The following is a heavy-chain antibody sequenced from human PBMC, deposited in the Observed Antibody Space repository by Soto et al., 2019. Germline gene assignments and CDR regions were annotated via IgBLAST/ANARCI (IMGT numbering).Heavy chain of an antibody. D-gene: IGHD2-2*01. Sequence: QVQLVQSGAEVKKPGSSVKVSCKASGGTFSSYAISWVRQAPGQGLEWMGGIIPIFGTANYAQKFQGRVTSTAAKSTSTAYLELSSPRSEDTAVYYWARGHIVVVPAATYYGMDVWGQGTTVTVSS. CDR2: IIPIFGTA. V-gene: IGHV1-69*06. CDR1: GGTFSSYA. J-gene: IGHJ6*02. CDR3: ARGHIVVVPAATYYGMDV.